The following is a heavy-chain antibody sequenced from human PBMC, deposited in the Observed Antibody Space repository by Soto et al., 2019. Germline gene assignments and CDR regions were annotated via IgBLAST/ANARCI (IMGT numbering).Heavy chain of an antibody. CDR3: ANFVVVPAAMPH. CDR2: ISGSGGST. Sequence: GSLRLSCAASGFTFSSYAMSWVRQAPGKGLEWVSAISGSGGSTYYADSVKGRFTISRDNSKNTLYLQMNSLRAEDTAVYYCANFVVVPAAMPHWGQGTLVTVSS. J-gene: IGHJ4*02. CDR1: GFTFSSYA. V-gene: IGHV3-23*01. D-gene: IGHD2-2*01.